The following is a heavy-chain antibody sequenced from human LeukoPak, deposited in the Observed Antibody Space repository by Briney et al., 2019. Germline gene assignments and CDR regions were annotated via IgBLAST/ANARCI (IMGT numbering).Heavy chain of an antibody. J-gene: IGHJ4*02. CDR3: VRDEPSRFCSQLVCSIFDQ. CDR1: GYTFTKYY. CDR2: MDPGNVAT. Sequence: GASVKASCKAFGYTFTKYYLHWVRRAPGLGLEWLGKMDPGNVATHFAQKSQSRAPLPRATTITEASMELGDLKSEDAAVYCCVRDEPSRFCSQLVCSIFDQRVQGSLVTV. V-gene: IGHV1-2*02. D-gene: IGHD3-10*02.